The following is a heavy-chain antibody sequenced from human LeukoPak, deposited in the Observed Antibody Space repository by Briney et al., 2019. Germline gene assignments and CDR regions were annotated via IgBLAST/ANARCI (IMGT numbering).Heavy chain of an antibody. Sequence: SETLSLTCAVSGGPFSHYYWTWIRQPPGKGLEWIGEINENGNTNYDPSLKSRVTISVDTSRNHFSLNLTPVTAADTAVYYCASRIGRYLYYFGMDVWGQGTTVTVSS. CDR1: GGPFSHYY. J-gene: IGHJ6*02. CDR2: INENGNT. CDR3: ASRIGRYLYYFGMDV. D-gene: IGHD1-26*01. V-gene: IGHV4-34*01.